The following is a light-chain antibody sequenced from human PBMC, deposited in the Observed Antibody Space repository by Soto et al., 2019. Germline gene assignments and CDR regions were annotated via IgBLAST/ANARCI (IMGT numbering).Light chain of an antibody. CDR1: QSISSW. V-gene: IGKV1-5*01. CDR3: QQYSTYPSLT. J-gene: IGKJ4*01. CDR2: DAS. Sequence: DIQMTQSPSTLSASVGDRVTITCRASQSISSWLAWYQQKPGKAPKLLIYDASSLESGVPSRFSGSGSGTEFTLTISSLQPDDFATYFCQQYSTYPSLTFGGGTKV.